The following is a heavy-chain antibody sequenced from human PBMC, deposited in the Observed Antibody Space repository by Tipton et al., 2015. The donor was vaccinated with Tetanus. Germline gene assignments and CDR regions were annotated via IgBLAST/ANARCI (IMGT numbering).Heavy chain of an antibody. CDR2: MFFGGST. V-gene: IGHV4-4*07. J-gene: IGHJ4*02. D-gene: IGHD3-10*01. CDR3: ARGALGGYLRG. Sequence: GLVKPSETLSLTCNVSGGSISGHYWNWIRQAAGKGPQWIGRMFFGGSTRYNPTPKSRITMSADTSKKQLFLSLSSVTAADTALCYCARGALGGYLRGWGRGTLVTVSS. CDR1: GGSISGHY.